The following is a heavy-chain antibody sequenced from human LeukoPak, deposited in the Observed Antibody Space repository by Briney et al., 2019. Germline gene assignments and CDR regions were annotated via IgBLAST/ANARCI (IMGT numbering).Heavy chain of an antibody. V-gene: IGHV3-48*01. CDR3: VRDNPRCCGVVPVNIDDF. CDR2: ISYDSAIK. J-gene: IGHJ4*02. CDR1: GFTFSRDS. Sequence: GGSLRLSCAASGFTFSRDSMNWVRQAPGKGLEWISYISYDSAIKYYADSVRGRFTISRDNAKNSLSLQMHSLRAEVTAVYYCVRDNPRCCGVVPVNIDDFWGQGTLVTVSS. D-gene: IGHD2-15*01.